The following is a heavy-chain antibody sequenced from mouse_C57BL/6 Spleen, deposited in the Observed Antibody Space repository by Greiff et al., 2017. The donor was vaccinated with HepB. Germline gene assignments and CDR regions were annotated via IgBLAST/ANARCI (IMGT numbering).Heavy chain of an antibody. V-gene: IGHV1-80*01. Sequence: LVESGAELVKPGASVKISCKASGYAFSSYWMNWVKQRPGKGLEWIGQIYPGDGDTNYNGKFKGKATLTADKSSSTAYMQLSSLTSEDSAVYFCARGTTVVSMDYWGQGTSVTVSS. CDR3: ARGTTVVSMDY. CDR2: IYPGDGDT. D-gene: IGHD1-1*01. CDR1: GYAFSSYW. J-gene: IGHJ4*01.